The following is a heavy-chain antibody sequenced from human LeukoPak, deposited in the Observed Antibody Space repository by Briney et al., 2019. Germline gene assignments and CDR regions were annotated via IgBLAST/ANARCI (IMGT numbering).Heavy chain of an antibody. CDR1: GGSISSYY. CDR2: IYYSGST. CDR3: ARGPSDSRSMDV. V-gene: IGHV4-59*13. Sequence: SETLSLTCTVSGGSISSYYWSWIRHPPGKGLEWIGYIYYSGSTNYNPSLKSRVTISVDTSKNQFSLKLSSVTAADTAVYYCARGPSDSRSMDVWGQGTTVTVSS. J-gene: IGHJ6*02. D-gene: IGHD6-13*01.